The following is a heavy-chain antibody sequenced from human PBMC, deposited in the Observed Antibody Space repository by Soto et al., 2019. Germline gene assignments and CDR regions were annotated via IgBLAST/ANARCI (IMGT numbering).Heavy chain of an antibody. V-gene: IGHV1-18*04. CDR2: ISPYNGST. CDR3: AREAYCSSTSCYHWFDP. Sequence: ASVTVSCTASGSTFTSYYMHWVRQAPGQGLEWMGWISPYNGSTSYAQKLQGRVTMTTDTSTSTAYMELSSLRSEDTAVYYCAREAYCSSTSCYHWFDPWGQGTLVTVSS. CDR1: GSTFTSYY. J-gene: IGHJ5*02. D-gene: IGHD2-2*01.